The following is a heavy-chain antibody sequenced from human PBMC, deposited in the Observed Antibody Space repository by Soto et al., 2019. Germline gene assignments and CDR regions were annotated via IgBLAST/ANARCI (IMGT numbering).Heavy chain of an antibody. Sequence: QVQLVQSGAEVKKPGSSVKVSCKASGGTFSSYAISWVRQAPGQGLEWMGGIIPIFGTANYAQKFQGRVTITADESTSTAYMELSSLRSEDTAVYYCARYSPSGVYVWGSYSAAAGSNGMDVWGQGTTVTVSS. CDR2: IIPIFGTA. D-gene: IGHD3-16*01. J-gene: IGHJ6*02. CDR1: GGTFSSYA. V-gene: IGHV1-69*01. CDR3: ARYSPSGVYVWGSYSAAAGSNGMDV.